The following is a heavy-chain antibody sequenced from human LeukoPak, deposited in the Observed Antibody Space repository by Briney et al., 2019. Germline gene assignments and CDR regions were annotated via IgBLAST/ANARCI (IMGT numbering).Heavy chain of an antibody. CDR2: IYYSGST. Sequence: SETLSLTCTVSGGSISNYYWSWIRQPPGKGLECIGYIYYSGSTNYNPSLKSRVTISVDTSKNQFSLKLNSVTAADTAVYYCARAPGIAARPSWLDPWGQGTLVTVSS. V-gene: IGHV4-59*01. D-gene: IGHD6-6*01. J-gene: IGHJ5*02. CDR3: ARAPGIAARPSWLDP. CDR1: GGSISNYY.